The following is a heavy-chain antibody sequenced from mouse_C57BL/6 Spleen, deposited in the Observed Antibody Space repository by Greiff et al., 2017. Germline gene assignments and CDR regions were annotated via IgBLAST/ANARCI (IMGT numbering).Heavy chain of an antibody. Sequence: QVQLKESGPELVKPGASVKLSCKASGYTFTSYEINWVKQRPGQGLEWIGWIYPRDGSTKYTEKFKGKVTLTVDTSSSTEYMELHSLTSEDSAVYFCAKRDSSGYVRFAYWGQGTLVTVSA. J-gene: IGHJ3*01. V-gene: IGHV1-85*01. CDR2: IYPRDGST. D-gene: IGHD3-2*02. CDR3: AKRDSSGYVRFAY. CDR1: GYTFTSYE.